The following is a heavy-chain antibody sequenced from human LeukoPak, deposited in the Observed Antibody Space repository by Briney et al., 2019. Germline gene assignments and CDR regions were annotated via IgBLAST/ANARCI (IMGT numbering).Heavy chain of an antibody. CDR2: ISWNSGSI. Sequence: GGSLRLSCSASGFTFDDYAMHWVRQAPGKGLEWVSGISWNSGSIGYADSVKGRFTISRDNAKNSLYLQMNSLRAEDMALYYCAKSRETNYFDYWGQGTLVTVSS. J-gene: IGHJ4*02. CDR1: GFTFDDYA. V-gene: IGHV3-9*03. CDR3: AKSRETNYFDY.